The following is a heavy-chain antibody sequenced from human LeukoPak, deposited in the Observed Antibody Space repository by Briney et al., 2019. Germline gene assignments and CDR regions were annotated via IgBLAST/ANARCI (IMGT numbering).Heavy chain of an antibody. V-gene: IGHV3-23*01. Sequence: GGCLRLSCTASGFSFRTYIMAWVRQVPGKGLEWISAISGDAITTYYADPVKGRFTISRDNFRNTLSLQMDSLRAHDSAVYYCAKDASPYSNYAVRWFDSWGQGTLVTVSS. D-gene: IGHD4/OR15-4a*01. J-gene: IGHJ5*01. CDR1: GFSFRTYI. CDR2: ISGDAITT. CDR3: AKDASPYSNYAVRWFDS.